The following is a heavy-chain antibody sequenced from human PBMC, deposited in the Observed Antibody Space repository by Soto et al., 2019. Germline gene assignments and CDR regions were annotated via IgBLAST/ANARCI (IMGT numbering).Heavy chain of an antibody. J-gene: IGHJ4*02. Sequence: SETLSLTCTVSGGSISSGGYYWSWIRQHPGKGLEWIGYIYYSGSTYYNPSLKSRVTISVDTSKNQFSLKLSSVTAADTAVFYCAAANNYGSGSLNYFDYWGQGTLVTVSS. V-gene: IGHV4-31*03. CDR3: AAANNYGSGSLNYFDY. D-gene: IGHD3-10*01. CDR1: GGSISSGGYY. CDR2: IYYSGST.